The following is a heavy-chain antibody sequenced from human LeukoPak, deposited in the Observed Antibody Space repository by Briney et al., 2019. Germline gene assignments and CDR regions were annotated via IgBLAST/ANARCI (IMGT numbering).Heavy chain of an antibody. CDR3: ARVKTMIVVVSLFDY. D-gene: IGHD3-22*01. Sequence: ASVKVSCKASGYIFTGYYMHWVRQAPGQGLEWMGWINPNSGGTNYAQKFQGRVTMTRDTSISTAFMELSRLISDDTAVYYCARVKTMIVVVSLFDYWGQGTLVTVSS. V-gene: IGHV1-2*02. CDR2: INPNSGGT. J-gene: IGHJ4*02. CDR1: GYIFTGYY.